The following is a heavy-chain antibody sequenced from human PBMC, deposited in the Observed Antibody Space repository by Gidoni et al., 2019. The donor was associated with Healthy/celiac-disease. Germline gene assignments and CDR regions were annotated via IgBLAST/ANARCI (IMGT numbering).Heavy chain of an antibody. CDR2: TRNKANSYTT. CDR1: GFTFSDNY. CDR3: AREGGCSGGSCSPPYFDY. Sequence: EVQLVESGGGLVQPGGSLRLSCAASGFTFSDNYMDWVRQAPGKGLEWVGRTRNKANSYTTEYAASVKGRFTISRDDSKNSLYLQMNSLKTEDTAVYYCAREGGCSGGSCSPPYFDYWGQGTLVTVSS. D-gene: IGHD2-15*01. V-gene: IGHV3-72*01. J-gene: IGHJ4*02.